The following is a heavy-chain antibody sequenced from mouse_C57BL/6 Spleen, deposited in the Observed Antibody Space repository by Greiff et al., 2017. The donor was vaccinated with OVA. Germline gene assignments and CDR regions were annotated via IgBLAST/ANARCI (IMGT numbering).Heavy chain of an antibody. J-gene: IGHJ4*01. CDR3: ARAYYSNYDWAMDY. CDR1: GYSITSGYY. Sequence: ESGPGLVKPSQSLSLTCSVTGYSITSGYYWNWIRQFPGNKLEWMGYISYDGSNNYNPSLKNRISITRDTSKNQFFLKLNSVTTEDTATYYCARAYYSNYDWAMDYWGQGTSVTVSS. D-gene: IGHD2-5*01. V-gene: IGHV3-6*01. CDR2: ISYDGSN.